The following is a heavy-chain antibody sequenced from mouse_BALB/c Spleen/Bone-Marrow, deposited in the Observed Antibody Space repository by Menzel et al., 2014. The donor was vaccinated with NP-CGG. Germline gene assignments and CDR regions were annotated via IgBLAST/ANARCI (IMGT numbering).Heavy chain of an antibody. CDR2: INPSSDYT. CDR1: GYTFTSYT. CDR3: AREGFRTWFVY. J-gene: IGHJ3*01. Sequence: VQLQQSGAELARPGASVKMSCKASGYTFTSYTIHWVKQRPGQGLEWIGYINPSSDYTNYNQKFKDKATLTADKSSSTAYMQLSSLASEDSAVYYCAREGFRTWFVYWGQGTLVTVSA. V-gene: IGHV1-4*01.